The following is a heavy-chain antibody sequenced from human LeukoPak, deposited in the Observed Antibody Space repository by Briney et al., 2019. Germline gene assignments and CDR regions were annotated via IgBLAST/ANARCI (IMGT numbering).Heavy chain of an antibody. CDR3: ARAPLRQQPFDY. CDR1: GGSFSGYY. D-gene: IGHD6-13*01. J-gene: IGHJ4*02. CDR2: INHSGST. V-gene: IGHV4-34*01. Sequence: SETLSLTCAVYGGSFSGYYGSWIRQPPGKGLEWIGEINHSGSTNYNPSLKSRVTISVDTSKNQFSLKLSSVTAADTAVYYCARAPLRQQPFDYWGQGTLVTVSS.